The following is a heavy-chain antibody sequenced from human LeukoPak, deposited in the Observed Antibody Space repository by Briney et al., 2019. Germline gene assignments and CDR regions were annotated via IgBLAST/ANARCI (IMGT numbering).Heavy chain of an antibody. V-gene: IGHV4-34*01. CDR2: INHSGST. Sequence: SETLSLTCAVYGGSFSGYYWSWIRQPPGKGLEWIGEINHSGSTNYNPSLKSRVTISVDTSKNQFSLKLSSVTAAGTAVYYCARGAMAVYWGQGTLVTVSS. J-gene: IGHJ4*02. D-gene: IGHD5-18*01. CDR1: GGSFSGYY. CDR3: ARGAMAVY.